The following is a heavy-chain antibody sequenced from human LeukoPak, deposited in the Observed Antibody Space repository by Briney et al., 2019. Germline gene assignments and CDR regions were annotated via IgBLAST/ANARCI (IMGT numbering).Heavy chain of an antibody. Sequence: PGGSLRLSCAASGFTFSSYVMSWVCQAPGKGLEWVSAISGSGGSTYYADSVKGRFTISRDNSKNTLYLQMNSLRAEDTAVYHCANQGGTMIRGPLGYWGQGTLVTVSS. V-gene: IGHV3-23*01. CDR1: GFTFSSYV. J-gene: IGHJ4*02. CDR3: ANQGGTMIRGPLGY. CDR2: ISGSGGST. D-gene: IGHD3-10*01.